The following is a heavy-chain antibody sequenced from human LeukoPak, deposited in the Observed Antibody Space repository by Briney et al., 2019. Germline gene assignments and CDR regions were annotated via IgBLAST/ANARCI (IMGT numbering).Heavy chain of an antibody. CDR1: GGSISSSSYY. D-gene: IGHD3/OR15-3a*01. CDR3: AREGGGTGYYLHY. Sequence: PSETLSLTCTVSGGSISSSSYYWGWILQPPGKGLEWIGSIYYSGSTYYNPSLKSRVTISVDTSKNQFSLKLSSVTAADTAVYYCAREGGGTGYYLHYWGQGTLVTVSS. CDR2: IYYSGST. V-gene: IGHV4-39*07. J-gene: IGHJ4*02.